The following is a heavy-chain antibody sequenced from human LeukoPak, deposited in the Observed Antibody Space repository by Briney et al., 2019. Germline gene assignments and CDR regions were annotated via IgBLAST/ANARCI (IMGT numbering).Heavy chain of an antibody. CDR1: GGSISSSSYY. Sequence: PSETLSLTCTVSGGSISSSSYYWGWIRQPPGKGLEWIGSIYYSGSTYYNPSLKSRVTISVDTSKNQFSLKLSSVTAADTAVYYCAREGRPASDYWGQGTLVTVSS. CDR2: IYYSGST. J-gene: IGHJ4*02. CDR3: AREGRPASDY. V-gene: IGHV4-39*07.